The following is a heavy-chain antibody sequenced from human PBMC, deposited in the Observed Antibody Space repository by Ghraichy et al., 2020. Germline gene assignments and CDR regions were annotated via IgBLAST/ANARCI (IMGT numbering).Heavy chain of an antibody. Sequence: GESLNISCAACGFTFSTYAMHWVCQAPGKGLEWVAVISYDGNNKYYADSVRGRFTISRDNSKNTLYLQMNSLRAEDTAVYYCARDRPPGGSGSFDYWGQGTLVTVSS. J-gene: IGHJ4*02. CDR1: GFTFSTYA. V-gene: IGHV3-30*04. CDR3: ARDRPPGGSGSFDY. D-gene: IGHD5-12*01. CDR2: ISYDGNNK.